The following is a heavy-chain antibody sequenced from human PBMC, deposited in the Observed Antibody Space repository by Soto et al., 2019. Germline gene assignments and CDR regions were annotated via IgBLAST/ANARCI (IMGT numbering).Heavy chain of an antibody. CDR3: VRDRFAYCDPPASDY. CDR1: NYTFINFG. J-gene: IGHJ4*02. V-gene: IGHV1-18*01. Sequence: QVQLVQSGAEVKRPGASVKVSCKAPNYTFINFGISWVRQAPGQGLEWMGWITTFNGKTNYAQKFQGSITITADTAPRTAYMESRGLIPAAPAVYYCVRDRFAYCDPPASDYWGQGTLVTVSS. D-gene: IGHD2-21*01. CDR2: ITTFNGKT.